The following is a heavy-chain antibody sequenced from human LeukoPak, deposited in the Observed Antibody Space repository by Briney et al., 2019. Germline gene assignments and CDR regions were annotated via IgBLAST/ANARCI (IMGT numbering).Heavy chain of an antibody. V-gene: IGHV1-2*02. J-gene: IGHJ4*02. Sequence: GASVKVSCKASGYTFTGYHMHWVRQAPGQGLEWMGWINPNSGGTNYAQKFQGRVTMTRDTSINTAYMELSSLRSDDTAVYFCARSLLMATTTYDYWGQETLVTVSS. CDR2: INPNSGGT. CDR1: GYTFTGYH. CDR3: ARSLLMATTTYDY. D-gene: IGHD1-26*01.